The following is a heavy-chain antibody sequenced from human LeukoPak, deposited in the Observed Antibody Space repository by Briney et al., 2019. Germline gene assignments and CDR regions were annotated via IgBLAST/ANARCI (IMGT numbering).Heavy chain of an antibody. V-gene: IGHV4-4*02. CDR3: ARVLSGVIAYYFDY. Sequence: SGTLSLTCSVSGGSISSSNWWSWVRQTPGKGLEWIGEIYYSGSTNYNPSLKSRVIISVDKSKNQFSLKLSSVTAADTAVYYCARVLSGVIAYYFDYWGQGTLVTVSS. D-gene: IGHD3-22*01. J-gene: IGHJ4*02. CDR2: IYYSGST. CDR1: GGSISSSNW.